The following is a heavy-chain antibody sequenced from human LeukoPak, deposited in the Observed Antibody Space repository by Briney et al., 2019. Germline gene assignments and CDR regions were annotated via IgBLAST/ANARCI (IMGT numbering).Heavy chain of an antibody. CDR2: ISYDGSNK. D-gene: IGHD3-22*01. V-gene: IGHV3-30*19. J-gene: IGHJ6*03. Sequence: GESLRLSCAASGFSFSYYGFHWLRQAPGKGLEWVAVISYDGSNKYYADSVKGRFTISRDNSKNTLYLQMNSLRAEDTAVYYCARPDSSGWSKYYYYMDVWGKGTTVTVSS. CDR3: ARPDSSGWSKYYYYMDV. CDR1: GFSFSYYG.